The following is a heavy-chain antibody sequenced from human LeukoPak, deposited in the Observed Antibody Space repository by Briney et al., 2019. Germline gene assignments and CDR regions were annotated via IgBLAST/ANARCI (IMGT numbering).Heavy chain of an antibody. V-gene: IGHV4-59*01. Sequence: SETLSLTCTVSGGSISSYYWSWIRQPPGKGLEWIGYIYYSGSTNYNPSLKSRVTISVDTSKNQFSLKLSSVTAADTAVYYCARGGVATICDYWGQRTLVTVSS. CDR3: ARGGVATICDY. J-gene: IGHJ4*02. CDR1: GGSISSYY. CDR2: IYYSGST. D-gene: IGHD5-12*01.